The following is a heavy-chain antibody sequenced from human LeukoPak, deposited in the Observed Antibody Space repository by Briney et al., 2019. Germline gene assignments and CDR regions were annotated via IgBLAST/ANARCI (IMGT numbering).Heavy chain of an antibody. D-gene: IGHD3-3*01. Sequence: GGSLRLSCAASGFTFSSYAMSWVRQAPGKGLEWVSAISGSGGSTYYADSVKGRFTISRDNSKNTLYLQMNSLRAEDTAVYYCAKGSRLTIFGVANFDYWGQGTLVTVSS. J-gene: IGHJ4*02. CDR3: AKGSRLTIFGVANFDY. CDR1: GFTFSSYA. V-gene: IGHV3-23*01. CDR2: ISGSGGST.